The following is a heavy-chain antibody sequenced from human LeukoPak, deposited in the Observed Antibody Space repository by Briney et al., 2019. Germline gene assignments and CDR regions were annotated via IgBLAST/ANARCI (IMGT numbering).Heavy chain of an antibody. J-gene: IGHJ4*02. CDR3: AREPYYYDSSGYSYFDY. Sequence: GASVKVSCKASGYTFTSYGISWVRQAPGQGLEWMGWISAYNGNTNYAQKLQGRVTMTTDTSTSTAYMELRSLRSDDTAVYYCAREPYYYDSSGYSYFDYWGQGTLVTVSS. CDR2: ISAYNGNT. V-gene: IGHV1-18*01. CDR1: GYTFTSYG. D-gene: IGHD3-22*01.